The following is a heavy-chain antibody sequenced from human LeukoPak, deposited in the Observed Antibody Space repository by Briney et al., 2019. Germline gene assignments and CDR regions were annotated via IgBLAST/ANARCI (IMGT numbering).Heavy chain of an antibody. CDR2: IYPGDSDI. J-gene: IGHJ4*02. Sequence: GESLKISCKGSGYNSFSYWIGWVRQMPGKGLEWMGIIYPGDSDIKYSPSFQGQVTISADKSISTAYLQWSSLKASDTAMYYCARRTRFGEFYDFDYWGQGTLVTVSS. CDR3: ARRTRFGEFYDFDY. V-gene: IGHV5-51*01. CDR1: GYNSFSYW. D-gene: IGHD3-10*01.